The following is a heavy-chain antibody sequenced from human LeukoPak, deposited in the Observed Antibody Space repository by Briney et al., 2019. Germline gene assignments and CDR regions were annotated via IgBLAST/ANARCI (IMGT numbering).Heavy chain of an antibody. CDR3: ARRVSVGFDP. CDR1: GYSLTSYW. CDR2: IYPGDSDT. D-gene: IGHD6-19*01. Sequence: GGSLKIPCKGSGYSLTSYWIGRVRQMPGKGLEWMGIIYPGDSDTRYSPSFQGQVTISADKSISTAYLQWSSLKASDTAMYYCARRVSVGFDPWGQGTLVTVSS. V-gene: IGHV5-51*01. J-gene: IGHJ5*02.